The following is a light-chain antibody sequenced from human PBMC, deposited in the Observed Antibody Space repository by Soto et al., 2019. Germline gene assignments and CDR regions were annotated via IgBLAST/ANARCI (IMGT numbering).Light chain of an antibody. CDR1: SSDVGGYNY. J-gene: IGLJ2*01. CDR3: SSYTSSKTLL. Sequence: QSALTQPASVSGSPGQSITISCTGASSDVGGYNYVAWYQQHPGKAPKLMIYDVYNRPSGVPVRFSASKSGNTASLTISGLQAEDEADYYCSSYTSSKTLLFGGGTKVTVL. CDR2: DVY. V-gene: IGLV2-14*01.